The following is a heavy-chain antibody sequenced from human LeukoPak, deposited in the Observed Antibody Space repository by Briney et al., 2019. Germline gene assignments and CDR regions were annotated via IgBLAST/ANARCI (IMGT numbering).Heavy chain of an antibody. CDR1: GGSISSYY. Sequence: SETLSLTCTVSGGSISSYYWSWIRQPPGKGLEWIGYIYYSGSTNYNPSLKSRVTISVDTSKNQFSLKLSSVTAADTAVYYCARAAPAPGLGVWGKGTTVTVSS. CDR2: IYYSGST. D-gene: IGHD2-2*01. CDR3: ARAAPAPGLGV. J-gene: IGHJ6*04. V-gene: IGHV4-59*01.